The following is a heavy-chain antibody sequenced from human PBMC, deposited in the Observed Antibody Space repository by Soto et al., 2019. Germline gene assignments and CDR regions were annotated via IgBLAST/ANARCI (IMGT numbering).Heavy chain of an antibody. CDR3: ARGDSYFDY. J-gene: IGHJ4*02. CDR1: GFTFISYT. V-gene: IGHV3-21*01. CDR2: ISSSGNYI. Sequence: EVQLVESGGGLVKPGGSLRLSCAASGFTFISYTMNWVRQAPGNALEWVSSISSSGNYIYYADSVKGRFTISRDNAKNSLYLQMNSLRAEDTAVYSCARGDSYFDYWGQGTLVTVSS.